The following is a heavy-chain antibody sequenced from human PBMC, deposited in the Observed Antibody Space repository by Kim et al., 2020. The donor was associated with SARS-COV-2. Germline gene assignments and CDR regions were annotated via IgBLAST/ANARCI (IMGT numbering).Heavy chain of an antibody. D-gene: IGHD3-22*01. CDR2: MNPNSGDT. Sequence: ASVKVSCKASGYTFTSYEINWVRQATGQGLEWMGWMNPNSGDTGYIQNFPGRVTMTRDTSIGTAYMELSSLRSDDTAVYYCTRGSMRASPQFDFWGQGTLVTVSS. CDR3: TRGSMRASPQFDF. CDR1: GYTFTSYE. V-gene: IGHV1-8*01. J-gene: IGHJ4*02.